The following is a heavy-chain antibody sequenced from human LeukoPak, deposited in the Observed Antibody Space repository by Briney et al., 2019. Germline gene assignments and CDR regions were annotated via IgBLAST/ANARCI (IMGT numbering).Heavy chain of an antibody. CDR1: GFTLSSYA. D-gene: IGHD3-9*01. CDR3: AKDRELRYFDWLPMFDY. Sequence: TGGPLRLSCAASGFTLSSYAMSWVRQAPGKGLEWVSAISGSGGSTYYADSVKGRFTISRDNSKNTLYLQMNSLRAEDTAVYYCAKDRELRYFDWLPMFDYWGQGTLVTVSS. CDR2: ISGSGGST. V-gene: IGHV3-23*01. J-gene: IGHJ4*02.